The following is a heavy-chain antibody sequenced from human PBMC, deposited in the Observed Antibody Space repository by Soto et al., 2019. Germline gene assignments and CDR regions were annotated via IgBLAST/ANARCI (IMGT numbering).Heavy chain of an antibody. CDR3: ATRVGSLDH. D-gene: IGHD1-26*01. V-gene: IGHV1-46*01. CDR2: ISPSSGRV. CDR1: GYTFTSYY. J-gene: IGHJ4*02. Sequence: QVQLVQSGAEVKKPGASVKVSCKASGYTFTSYYVYWVRQAPGQGLEWMALISPSSGRVTYAQNCQGRVSVTRDTSTSTVYMEVSSLTSEDTAVYYCATRVGSLDHWGQGTLVTAS.